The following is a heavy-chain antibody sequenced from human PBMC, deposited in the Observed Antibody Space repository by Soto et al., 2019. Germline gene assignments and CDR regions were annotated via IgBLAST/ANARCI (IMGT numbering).Heavy chain of an antibody. V-gene: IGHV4-30-4*01. D-gene: IGHD2-15*01. CDR1: GDSISTVDYF. Sequence: SETLCLTCSVSGDSISTVDYFWAWIRQPPGQTLEYIGYIYKSATTYYNPSFESRVAISLDTSKSQFSLTVTSVTAGDTAVYFCARGRYCLTGSCFPNWFDSWGRGTLVTVSS. CDR3: ARGRYCLTGSCFPNWFDS. J-gene: IGHJ5*01. CDR2: IYKSATT.